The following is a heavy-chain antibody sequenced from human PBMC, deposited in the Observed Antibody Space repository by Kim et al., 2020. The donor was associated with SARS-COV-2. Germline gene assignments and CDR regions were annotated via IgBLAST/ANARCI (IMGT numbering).Heavy chain of an antibody. Sequence: GGSLRLSCAASGFTFSSYAMHWVRQAPGKGLEWVAVISYDGSNEYYADSVKGRFTISRDNSKNTLYLQMNSLRAEDTAVYYCARPGVGGSSSNGVWVYFDYWGQGTLVTVSS. D-gene: IGHD6-13*01. CDR1: GFTFSSYA. J-gene: IGHJ4*02. CDR3: ARPGVGGSSSNGVWVYFDY. V-gene: IGHV3-30*04. CDR2: ISYDGSNE.